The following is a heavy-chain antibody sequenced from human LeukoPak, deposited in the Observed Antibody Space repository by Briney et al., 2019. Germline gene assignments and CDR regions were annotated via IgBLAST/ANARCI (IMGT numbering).Heavy chain of an antibody. D-gene: IGHD3-22*01. J-gene: IGHJ3*02. CDR1: GGSFSGYY. V-gene: IGHV4-34*01. CDR2: INHSGST. Sequence: SETLSLTCAVYGGSFSGYYWSWIRQPPGKGLEWIGEINHSGSTNYNPSLKSRVTISVDTSKNQFSLKLSSVTAADTAVYYCARRYYYDSSGYPMVAFDIWGQGTMVTVSS. CDR3: ARRYYYDSSGYPMVAFDI.